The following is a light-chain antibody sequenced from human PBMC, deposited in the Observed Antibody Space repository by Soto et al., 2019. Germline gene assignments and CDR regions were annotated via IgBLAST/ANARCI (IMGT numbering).Light chain of an antibody. CDR3: QSYDTSLSAWV. CDR2: GNN. V-gene: IGLV1-40*01. J-gene: IGLJ3*02. CDR1: SSNIGAGYD. Sequence: QSVLTQPPSVSGAPGQRVTISCTGSSSNIGAGYDVHWYQQLPGTAPKLVIYGNNNRPSGVPDRISGSKSGTSASLAITGLQAEDEADYYCQSYDTSLSAWVFGGGTKLTVL.